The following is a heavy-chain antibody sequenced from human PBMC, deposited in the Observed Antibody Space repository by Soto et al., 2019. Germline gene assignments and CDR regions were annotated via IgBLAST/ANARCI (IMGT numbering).Heavy chain of an antibody. D-gene: IGHD3-3*01. V-gene: IGHV4-39*01. CDR1: GGSISSSSYY. Sequence: QLQLQESGPGLVKPSETLSLTCTVSGGSISSSSYYWGWIRQPPGKGLGWIGSIYYSGSTYYNPSLKSRVTISVDTSKNQFSLKLSSVTAADTAVYYCARSMGDFWSGYYSFDYWGQGTLVTVSS. CDR2: IYYSGST. J-gene: IGHJ4*02. CDR3: ARSMGDFWSGYYSFDY.